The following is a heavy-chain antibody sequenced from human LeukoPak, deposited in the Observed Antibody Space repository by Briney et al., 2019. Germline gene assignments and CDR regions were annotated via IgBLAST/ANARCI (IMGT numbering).Heavy chain of an antibody. Sequence: SETLSLTCTVSGGSISSSSYYWGWIRQPPGKGLEWIGSIYYSGSTYYNPSLKSRVTISVDTSKNQFSLKLSSVTAADTAVYYCARHHRRGSSITMVRGVIITGNWFDPWGQGTLVTVSS. J-gene: IGHJ5*02. CDR2: IYYSGST. V-gene: IGHV4-39*01. CDR3: ARHHRRGSSITMVRGVIITGNWFDP. CDR1: GGSISSSSYY. D-gene: IGHD3-10*01.